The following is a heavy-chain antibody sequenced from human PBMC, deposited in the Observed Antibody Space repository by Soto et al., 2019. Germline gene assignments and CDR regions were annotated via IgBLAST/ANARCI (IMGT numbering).Heavy chain of an antibody. J-gene: IGHJ4*02. CDR3: ARDEAMVPAAIPGDY. D-gene: IGHD2-2*02. Sequence: LRLSCAASGFTFSSYAMHWVRQAPGKGLEWVAVISYDGSNKYYADSVKGRFTISRDNSKNTLYLQMNSLRAEDTAVYYCARDEAMVPAAIPGDYWGQGTLVTVSS. CDR1: GFTFSSYA. CDR2: ISYDGSNK. V-gene: IGHV3-30-3*01.